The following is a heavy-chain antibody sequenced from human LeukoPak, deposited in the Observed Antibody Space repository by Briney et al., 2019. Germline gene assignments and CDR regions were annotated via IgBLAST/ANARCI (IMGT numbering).Heavy chain of an antibody. CDR3: ARDLSGPRNNWFDP. J-gene: IGHJ5*02. Sequence: PSETLSLTCTVSGGSISSYYWSWIRQPAGKGLEWIGRIYTSGSTNYNPSLKSRVTKSVDKSKNQFSLKLSSVTAADTAVYYCARDLSGPRNNWFDPWGQGTLVTVSS. CDR1: GGSISSYY. D-gene: IGHD3-9*01. V-gene: IGHV4-4*07. CDR2: IYTSGST.